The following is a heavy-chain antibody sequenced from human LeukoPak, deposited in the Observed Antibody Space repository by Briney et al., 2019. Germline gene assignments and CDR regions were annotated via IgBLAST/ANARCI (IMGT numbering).Heavy chain of an antibody. CDR2: IYYSGST. CDR3: ARGCSSTSCYYYYGVDV. J-gene: IGHJ6*02. CDR1: GGSINSGDYY. Sequence: SETLSLTCTVSGGSINSGDYYWSWIRQPPGKGLEWIGYIYYSGSTYYNPSIKSRVTISVDTSKNQFSLKLSSVTAADTAVYYCARGCSSTSCYYYYGVDVWGQGTTVTVSS. V-gene: IGHV4-30-4*01. D-gene: IGHD2-2*01.